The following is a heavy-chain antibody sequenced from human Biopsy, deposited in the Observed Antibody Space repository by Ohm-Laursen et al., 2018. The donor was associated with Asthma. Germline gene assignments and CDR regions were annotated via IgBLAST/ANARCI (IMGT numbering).Heavy chain of an antibody. Sequence: GSSVKVSCKASGGTFSSYSVTWVRQAPGQGLEWMGWISVYNGNTKVAQKLQDRVTMITDTSTSTAYMELRSLRSDDTAVYFCARAVDYSHYYGIDVWGQGTTVTVS. J-gene: IGHJ6*02. D-gene: IGHD3-10*01. CDR3: ARAVDYSHYYGIDV. V-gene: IGHV1-18*01. CDR1: GGTFSSYS. CDR2: ISVYNGNT.